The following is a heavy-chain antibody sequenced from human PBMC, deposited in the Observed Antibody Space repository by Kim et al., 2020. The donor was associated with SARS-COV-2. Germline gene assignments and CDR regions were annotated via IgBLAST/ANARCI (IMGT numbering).Heavy chain of an antibody. J-gene: IGHJ5*02. CDR1: GYTFTSYA. V-gene: IGHV1-3*01. CDR3: ARSRRITIFGVVIGDNWFDP. CDR2: INAGNGNT. D-gene: IGHD3-3*01. Sequence: ASVKVSCKASGYTFTSYAMHWVRQAPGQRLEWMGWINAGNGNTKYSQKFQGRVTITRDTSASTAYMELSSLRSEDTAVYYCARSRRITIFGVVIGDNWFDPWGQGTLVTVSS.